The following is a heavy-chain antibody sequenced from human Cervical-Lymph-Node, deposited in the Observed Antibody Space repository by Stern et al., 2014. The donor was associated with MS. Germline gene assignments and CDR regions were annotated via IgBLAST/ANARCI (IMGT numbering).Heavy chain of an antibody. CDR2: INVGNGHT. V-gene: IGHV1-3*01. CDR3: ARGGGQTVLDY. J-gene: IGHJ4*02. CDR1: GNTFTYYV. Sequence: VQLVQSGAEAKKPGASVKVSCEASGNTFTYYVIHWVRQAPGQRLEWMGWINVGNGHTQYSQQFQGRVTLTRDAAADTAYMEVSGLRSEDTAVYYCARGGGQTVLDYWGQGTLVTVSS. D-gene: IGHD4-17*01.